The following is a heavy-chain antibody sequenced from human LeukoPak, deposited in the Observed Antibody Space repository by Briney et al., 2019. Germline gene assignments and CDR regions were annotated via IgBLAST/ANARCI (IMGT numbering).Heavy chain of an antibody. Sequence: GGSLRLSCAASGFTFDDYAMHWVRQAPGKGLEWVSGISWKSGSIGYADSVKGRFTISRDNAKNSLYLQMNSLRAEDTASYYCAKDSNHYYYDSSGYSGNFDYWGQGTLVTVSS. CDR1: GFTFDDYA. CDR2: ISWKSGSI. D-gene: IGHD3-22*01. J-gene: IGHJ4*02. V-gene: IGHV3-9*01. CDR3: AKDSNHYYYDSSGYSGNFDY.